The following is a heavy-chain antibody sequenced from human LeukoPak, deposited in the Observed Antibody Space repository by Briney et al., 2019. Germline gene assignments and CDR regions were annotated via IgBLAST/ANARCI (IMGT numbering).Heavy chain of an antibody. CDR3: AFPSMERLAGFDL. Sequence: SSETLSLTCTVSGGSFSNYYWSWIRQPAGKGLEWIGYMSYSGSTKYSPSLKGRFAISVDTSKNQFSLKMTSVTAPDTAVYYCAFPSMERLAGFDLWGQGTMVTVSS. V-gene: IGHV4-59*01. CDR2: MSYSGST. CDR1: GGSFSNYY. J-gene: IGHJ3*01. D-gene: IGHD1-1*01.